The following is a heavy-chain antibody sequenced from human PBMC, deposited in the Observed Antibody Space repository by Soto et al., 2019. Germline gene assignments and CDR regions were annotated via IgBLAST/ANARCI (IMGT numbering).Heavy chain of an antibody. CDR2: IRSKAYGGTT. CDR3: TRARTTAPVNYYYYMDV. D-gene: IGHD4-17*01. CDR1: GFTFGDYA. J-gene: IGHJ6*03. Sequence: GGSLRLSCTASGFTFGDYAMSWFRQAPGKGLEWVGFIRSKAYGGTTEYAASVKGRFTISRDDSKSIAYLQMNSLKTEDTAVYYCTRARTTAPVNYYYYMDVWGKGTTVTVSS. V-gene: IGHV3-49*03.